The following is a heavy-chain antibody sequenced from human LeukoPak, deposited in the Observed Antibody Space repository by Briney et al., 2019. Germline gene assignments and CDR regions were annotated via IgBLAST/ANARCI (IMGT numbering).Heavy chain of an antibody. V-gene: IGHV1-46*01. Sequence: ASVKVSCKASGYTFTSYYMHWVRQAPGQGLEWMGIINPSGGSTSYAQKFQGRVTMTRDTSTSTVYMELSSLRSEDTAVYYCARDRRDYYDSSGYSHDFDYWGQGTLVTFSS. J-gene: IGHJ4*02. CDR2: INPSGGST. D-gene: IGHD3-22*01. CDR3: ARDRRDYYDSSGYSHDFDY. CDR1: GYTFTSYY.